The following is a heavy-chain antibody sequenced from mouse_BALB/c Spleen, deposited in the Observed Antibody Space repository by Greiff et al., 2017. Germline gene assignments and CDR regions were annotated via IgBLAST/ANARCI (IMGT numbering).Heavy chain of an antibody. Sequence: EVQLQQSGPELVKPGASVKISCKASGYTFTDYNMHWVKQSHGKSLEWIGYIYPYNGGTGYNQKFKSKATLTVDNSSSTAYMELRSLTSEDSAVYYCARLYDYGGAMDYWGQGTSVTVSS. CDR2: IYPYNGGT. J-gene: IGHJ4*01. D-gene: IGHD2-4*01. CDR3: ARLYDYGGAMDY. CDR1: GYTFTDYN. V-gene: IGHV1S29*02.